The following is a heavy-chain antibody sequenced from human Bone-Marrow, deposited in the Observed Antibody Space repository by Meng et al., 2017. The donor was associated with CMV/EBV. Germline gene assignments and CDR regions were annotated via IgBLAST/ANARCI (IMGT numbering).Heavy chain of an antibody. CDR1: RHPFTGDY. D-gene: IGHD3-16*01. CDR2: LNPNSGGT. Sequence: SVNVSCTAPRHPFTGDYKHWVRQATGQGLEWMGWLNPNSGGTNYAQKFQGRVTMTRDTSISTAYMELSRLRSDDTAVYYCARDRLSPFRLRGGGYGMDVWGQGTTVTVSS. CDR3: ARDRLSPFRLRGGGYGMDV. J-gene: IGHJ6*02. V-gene: IGHV1-2*02.